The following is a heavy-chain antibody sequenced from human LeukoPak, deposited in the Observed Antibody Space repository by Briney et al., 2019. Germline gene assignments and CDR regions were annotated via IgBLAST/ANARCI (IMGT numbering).Heavy chain of an antibody. V-gene: IGHV3-30*02. D-gene: IGHD6-19*01. J-gene: IGHJ4*02. CDR1: GFTFDDYG. CDR3: AKKGYSFGWRDSYYFDY. Sequence: PGGSLRLSCAASGFTFDDYGMHWVRQAPGKGLEWVAFLRSDGSNKYYADSVRGRFTISRDNSKNTLYLQMNSLRAEDTAVYYCAKKGYSFGWRDSYYFDYWGQGTLVTVSS. CDR2: LRSDGSNK.